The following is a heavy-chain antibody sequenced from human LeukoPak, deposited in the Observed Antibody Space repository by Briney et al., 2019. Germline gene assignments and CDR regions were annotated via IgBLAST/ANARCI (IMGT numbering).Heavy chain of an antibody. V-gene: IGHV1-18*01. J-gene: IGHJ4*02. D-gene: IGHD3-3*01. Sequence: ASVKVSCKASGYTFTSYGISWVRQVPGQGLEWMGWISAYNGKTNNAQKLQSRVTMTTDTSTSTAYMELRSLRSDDTAVYYCARDSGETQYYDFWSGYSMYYFDYWGQGTLVTVSS. CDR1: GYTFTSYG. CDR3: ARDSGETQYYDFWSGYSMYYFDY. CDR2: ISAYNGKT.